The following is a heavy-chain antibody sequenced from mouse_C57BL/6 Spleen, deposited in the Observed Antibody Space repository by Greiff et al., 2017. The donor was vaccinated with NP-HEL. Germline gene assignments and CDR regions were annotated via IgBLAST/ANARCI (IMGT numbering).Heavy chain of an antibody. D-gene: IGHD1-1*01. CDR3: ARESALSYGSSSWYAY. Sequence: QVQLQQPGAELVRPGSSVKLSCKASGYTFTSYWMHWVKQRPIQGLEWIGNIDPSDSETHYNQKFKDKATLTVDKSSSTAYMQLSSLTSEDSAVYYCARESALSYGSSSWYAYWGQGPLVTVSA. J-gene: IGHJ3*01. CDR2: IDPSDSET. CDR1: GYTFTSYW. V-gene: IGHV1-52*01.